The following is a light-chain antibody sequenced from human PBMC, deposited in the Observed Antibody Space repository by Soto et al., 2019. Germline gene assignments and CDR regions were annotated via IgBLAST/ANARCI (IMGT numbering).Light chain of an antibody. CDR1: SSNIGSNY. J-gene: IGLJ1*01. CDR3: AAWDDSLRLV. CDR2: RNN. Sequence: QSALTQPPSASGTPGQRVTISCSGSSSNIGSNYVYWYQQLPGTAPKLLIYRNNQRPSGVPDRFSGSKSGTSASLAISGLRSEDEADYYCAAWDDSLRLVFGTGTKVT. V-gene: IGLV1-47*01.